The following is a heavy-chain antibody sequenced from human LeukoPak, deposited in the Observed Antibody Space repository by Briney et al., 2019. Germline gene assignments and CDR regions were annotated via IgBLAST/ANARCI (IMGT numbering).Heavy chain of an antibody. CDR2: IYSGGST. D-gene: IGHD5-24*01. CDR3: ARVPPPEDGYNSDYYGMDV. V-gene: IGHV3-66*01. CDR1: GFTVSSNY. Sequence: GGSLRLSCAASGFTVSSNYMSWVRQAPGKGLEWVSVIYSGGSTYYADSVKGRFTISRDNSKNTLYLQMNSLRAEDTAVYYCARVPPPEDGYNSDYYGMDVWGQGTTVTVSS. J-gene: IGHJ6*02.